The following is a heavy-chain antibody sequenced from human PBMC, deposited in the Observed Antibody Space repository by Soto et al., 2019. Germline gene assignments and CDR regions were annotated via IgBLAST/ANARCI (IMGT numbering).Heavy chain of an antibody. V-gene: IGHV4-34*02. J-gene: IGHJ3*01. D-gene: IGHD3-3*01. CDR1: GEPFIGYY. CDR3: ATRLLAWLQPRSAFDV. CDR2: INHGGGT. Sequence: QALLQQWGAGLLKPSETLSLTCAVYGEPFIGYYWNWIRQSPGKGLEWIGEINHGGGTNYNPSLKSRVTISIDTSRNPFSLKLISVAAADTAIYYCATRLLAWLQPRSAFDVWGQGTVVSVSS.